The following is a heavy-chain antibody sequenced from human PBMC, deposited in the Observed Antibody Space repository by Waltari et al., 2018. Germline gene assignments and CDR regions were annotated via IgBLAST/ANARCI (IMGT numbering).Heavy chain of an antibody. Sequence: QVQLVESGGGVVQPGRSLRLSCAASGLTFSSHSMHWVRQAPGKGLEWVALISYDGNNKYYADSVKGRFTISRDNSKNTLYLQMSSPRAEDTAIYYCARVGIVGASWYFFDYW. CDR1: GLTFSSHS. D-gene: IGHD1-26*01. J-gene: IGHJ4*01. CDR2: ISYDGNNK. CDR3: ARVGIVGASWYFFDY. V-gene: IGHV3-30-3*01.